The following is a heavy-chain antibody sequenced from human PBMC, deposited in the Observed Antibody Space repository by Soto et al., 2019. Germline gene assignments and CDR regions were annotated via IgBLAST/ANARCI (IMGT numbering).Heavy chain of an antibody. V-gene: IGHV3-33*01. D-gene: IGHD3-10*01. CDR2: IWYDGSNK. J-gene: IGHJ6*04. Sequence: GGSLRFSCAASGFTFCSYGLHWVRQAPGKGLEWVAVIWYDGSNKYYADSVKGRFTISRDNSKNTLYLQMNSLRAEDTAVYYCARDPRGVRGLIGYLDVWGKGTTVTVSS. CDR1: GFTFCSYG. CDR3: ARDPRGVRGLIGYLDV.